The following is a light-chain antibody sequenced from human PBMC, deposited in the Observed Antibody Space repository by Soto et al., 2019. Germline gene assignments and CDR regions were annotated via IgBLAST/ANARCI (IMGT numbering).Light chain of an antibody. V-gene: IGKV3-15*01. CDR1: QSVNSN. CDR2: GAS. Sequence: EIVMTQSPATLSVSPGERATLSCRASQSVNSNLAWYQQKPGQAPGLLIYGASTRATGIPARFSGSGSGTEFTVTISSLQSEDFAVYFCQQYNNWPLTFGGGTKVEIK. CDR3: QQYNNWPLT. J-gene: IGKJ4*01.